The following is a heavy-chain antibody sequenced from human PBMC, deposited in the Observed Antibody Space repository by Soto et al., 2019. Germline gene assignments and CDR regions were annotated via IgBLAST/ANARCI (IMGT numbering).Heavy chain of an antibody. Sequence: PWGSLRLSCAASGFTFSSYGMHWVRQAPGKGLEWVAVISYDGSNKYYADSVKGRFTISRDNSKNTLYLQMNSLRAEDTAVYYCAKLGGVLRFLEWLSGGVDYWGQGTLVTVSS. D-gene: IGHD3-3*01. CDR2: ISYDGSNK. CDR1: GFTFSSYG. J-gene: IGHJ4*02. CDR3: AKLGGVLRFLEWLSGGVDY. V-gene: IGHV3-30*18.